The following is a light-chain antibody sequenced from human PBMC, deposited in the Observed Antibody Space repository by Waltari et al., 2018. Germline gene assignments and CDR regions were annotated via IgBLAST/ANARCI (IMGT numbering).Light chain of an antibody. CDR2: EVS. V-gene: IGLV2-8*01. J-gene: IGLJ2*01. Sequence: QSALTQPPSASGSPGQSVTLPCTGTSRAVGGYDYVSWYQQHPGKAPKLMIYEVSKRPPGVHDRFSGSKSGNTASLTVSGLQGEDEADYYCSSYAGSNNYVAFGGGTKLTVL. CDR1: SRAVGGYDY. CDR3: SSYAGSNNYVA.